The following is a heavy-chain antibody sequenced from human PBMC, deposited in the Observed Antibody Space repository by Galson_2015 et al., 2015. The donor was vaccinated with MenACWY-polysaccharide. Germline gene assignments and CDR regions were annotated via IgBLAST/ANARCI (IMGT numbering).Heavy chain of an antibody. D-gene: IGHD3-10*01. V-gene: IGHV3-23*01. CDR1: GFTFSSSS. CDR2: ISYSGANT. J-gene: IGHJ4*02. Sequence: SLRLSCAASGFTFSSSSMNWVRQAPGKGLEWVSDISYSGANTYYADSVKGRFTISRDNSRNTLYLQMNSLRAEDTAVYHCVKSGLGDLGTTMVRVVDYWGRRTLATVTS. CDR3: VKSGLGDLGTTMVRVVDY.